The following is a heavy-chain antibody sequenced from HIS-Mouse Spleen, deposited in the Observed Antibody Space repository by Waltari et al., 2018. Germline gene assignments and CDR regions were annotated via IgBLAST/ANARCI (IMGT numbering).Heavy chain of an antibody. V-gene: IGHV4-34*01. CDR1: CGSFRGYY. D-gene: IGHD1-26*01. Sequence: QVQLQQWGAGLLKPSETLSLTCPVYCGSFRGYYWSWIRQPPGKGLEGIGEINHSGSTNYNPSLKSRVTISVDTSKNQFSLKLSSVTAADTAVYYCARMGPASGSYGDYWGQGTLVTVSS. CDR3: ARMGPASGSYGDY. J-gene: IGHJ4*02. CDR2: INHSGST.